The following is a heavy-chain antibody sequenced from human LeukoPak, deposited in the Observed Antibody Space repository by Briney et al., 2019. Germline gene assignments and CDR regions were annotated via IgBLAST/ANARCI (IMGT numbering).Heavy chain of an antibody. J-gene: IGHJ4*02. CDR2: ISAYNGNT. V-gene: IGHV1-18*04. D-gene: IGHD5-18*01. Sequence: ASVKVSCKASGYTFTSYYMHWVRQAPGQGLEWMGWISAYNGNTNYAQKLQGRVTMTTDTSTSTAYMELRSLRSDDTAVYYCARDQDTAMARFDYWGQGTLVTVSS. CDR1: GYTFTSYY. CDR3: ARDQDTAMARFDY.